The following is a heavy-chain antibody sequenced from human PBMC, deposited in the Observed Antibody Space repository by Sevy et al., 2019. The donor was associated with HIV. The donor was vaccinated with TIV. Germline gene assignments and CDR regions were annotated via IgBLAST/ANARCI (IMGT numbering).Heavy chain of an antibody. J-gene: IGHJ4*02. V-gene: IGHV3-33*01. Sequence: GGSLRLSCAASGFSISGYGMHWVRQAPGKGLEWVAVIWYDGTNREYAASVKGRFTISRDNSKNTLYLQMNSLRVEDTAVYYCAVEDIRVAGIGYYFHSWGQGTLVTVSS. CDR2: IWYDGTNR. D-gene: IGHD6-19*01. CDR1: GFSISGYG. CDR3: AVEDIRVAGIGYYFHS.